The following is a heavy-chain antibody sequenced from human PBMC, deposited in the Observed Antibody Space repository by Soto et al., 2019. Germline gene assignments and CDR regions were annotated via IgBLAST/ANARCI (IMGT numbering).Heavy chain of an antibody. V-gene: IGHV4-34*01. Sequence: SETLSLTCAVYGGSFSGYYWSWIRQPPGKGLEWIGEINHSGSTNYNPSLKSRVTISVDTSKNQFSLKLSSVTAADTAVYYCAINVVPAATSFDYWGQGTLVTVSS. D-gene: IGHD2-2*01. J-gene: IGHJ4*02. CDR1: GGSFSGYY. CDR3: AINVVPAATSFDY. CDR2: INHSGST.